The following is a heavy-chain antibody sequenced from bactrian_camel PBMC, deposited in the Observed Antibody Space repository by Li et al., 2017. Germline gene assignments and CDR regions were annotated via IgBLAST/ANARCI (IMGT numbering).Heavy chain of an antibody. V-gene: IGHV3S31*01. D-gene: IGHD2*01. CDR2: INSGGDST. J-gene: IGHJ4*01. CDR1: GFIFSNYA. CDR3: AADRRPGGSCYTTSLIPNHYEY. Sequence: DVQLVESGGGLVQPGGSLRLSCAASGFIFSNYAMSWVRQAPGKGLEWLSLINSGGDSTYYADSVKGRFTISRDSAKNTLNLHMNSLKPEDTAMYFCAADRRPGGSCYTTSLIPNHYEYWGQGTQVTVS.